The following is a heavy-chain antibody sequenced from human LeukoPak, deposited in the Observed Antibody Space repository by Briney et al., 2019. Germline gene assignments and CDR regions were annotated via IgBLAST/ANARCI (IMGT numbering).Heavy chain of an antibody. CDR1: GGSFSGYY. CDR2: INHSGST. D-gene: IGHD6-13*01. CDR3: AIGHIAAAGTS. V-gene: IGHV4-34*01. J-gene: IGHJ4*02. Sequence: SETLSLTSAVYGGSFSGYYWSWIRQPPGKGLEWIGEINHSGSTNYNPSLKSRVTISVDTSKNQFSLKLSSVTAADTAVYYCAIGHIAAAGTSWGQGTLVTVSS.